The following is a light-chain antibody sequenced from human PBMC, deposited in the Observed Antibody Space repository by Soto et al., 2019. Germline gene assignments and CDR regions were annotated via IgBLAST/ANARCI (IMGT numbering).Light chain of an antibody. Sequence: QSALTQPASVSGSPGQSITISCTGTSSDVGGYNYVSWYQHHPGRAPKLMIYDVTYRPSGVSNRFSGSKSGSAASLTISGLQAEDEADYYCTSYSSSSPPYVFGTGTKLTVL. V-gene: IGLV2-14*03. CDR1: SSDVGGYNY. CDR2: DVT. J-gene: IGLJ1*01. CDR3: TSYSSSSPPYV.